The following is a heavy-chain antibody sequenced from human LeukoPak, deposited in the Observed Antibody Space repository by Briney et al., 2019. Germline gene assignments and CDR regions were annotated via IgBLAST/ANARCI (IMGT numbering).Heavy chain of an antibody. CDR3: ASYPRYSSSPPFDY. J-gene: IGHJ4*02. Sequence: ASVKVSCKASGYTFTGQDMHWVRQAPGQGVEGMGWINPNTGDTNYAQKFQGRVTMTRDTTISTAYMELSRLTSDDTAVYYCASYPRYSSSPPFDYWGQGTLVTVSS. V-gene: IGHV1-2*02. CDR2: INPNTGDT. CDR1: GYTFTGQD. D-gene: IGHD6-19*01.